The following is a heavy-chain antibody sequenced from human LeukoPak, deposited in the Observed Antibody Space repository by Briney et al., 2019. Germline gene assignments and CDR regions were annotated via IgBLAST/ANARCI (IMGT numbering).Heavy chain of an antibody. CDR2: ISAYNGNT. J-gene: IGHJ5*02. V-gene: IGHV1-18*01. CDR1: GYTFTSYG. Sequence: ASVKVSCKASGYTFTSYGISWVRQAPGQGLEWMGWISAYNGNTSYAQKLQGRVTMTTDTSTSTAYMELRSLRSDDTAVYYCARVVTMVRGVISGWFDPWGQGTLVTVSS. CDR3: ARVVTMVRGVISGWFDP. D-gene: IGHD3-10*01.